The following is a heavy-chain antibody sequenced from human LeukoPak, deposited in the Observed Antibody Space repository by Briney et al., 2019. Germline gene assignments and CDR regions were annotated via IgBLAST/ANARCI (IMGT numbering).Heavy chain of an antibody. J-gene: IGHJ5*02. CDR2: INHSGST. CDR1: GGSFSGYY. Sequence: PSETLSLTCAVYGGSFSGYYWSWIRQPPGKGLEWIGEINHSGSTNYNPSLKSRVTISVDTSKNQFSLKLSSVTAADTAVYYCARGDGIVAAGLFDPWAREPWSPSPQ. D-gene: IGHD6-13*01. CDR3: ARGDGIVAAGLFDP. V-gene: IGHV4-34*01.